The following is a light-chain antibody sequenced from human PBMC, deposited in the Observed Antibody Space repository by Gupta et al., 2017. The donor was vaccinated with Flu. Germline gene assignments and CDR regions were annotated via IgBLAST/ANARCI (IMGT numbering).Light chain of an antibody. CDR1: QSRLHSNGYHF. J-gene: IGKJ2*04. CDR3: KQRLQTPCS. CDR2: LGS. Sequence: DIVMTQSPLSLPVTPGEPASISCRSSQSRLHSNGYHFFDWYLQKPGQSPQLLIYLGSNRAYGVPYRFSGSGSGTDFTLNISRGEAEDVGVYYCKQRLQTPCSFGQGTKLDIK. V-gene: IGKV2-28*01.